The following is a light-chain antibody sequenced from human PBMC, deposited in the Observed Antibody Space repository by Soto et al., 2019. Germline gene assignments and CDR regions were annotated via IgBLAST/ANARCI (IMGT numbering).Light chain of an antibody. CDR2: GAS. Sequence: EIVLTQSPGTLSLSPGERATLSCRASQSVSNNYLAWYQQKPGQAPRLLIYGASSRATGIPDRFSGSGSGTDFTLTISRLEPEDFAVYYCQQYGSSPPEKTFGQGTKVESK. CDR1: QSVSNNY. CDR3: QQYGSSPPEKT. V-gene: IGKV3-20*01. J-gene: IGKJ1*01.